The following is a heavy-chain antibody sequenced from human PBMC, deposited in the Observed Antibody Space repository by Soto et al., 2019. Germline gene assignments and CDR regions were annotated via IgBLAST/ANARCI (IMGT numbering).Heavy chain of an antibody. Sequence: PSETLSLTCTVSGDSISSYYWSWIRQPPGKGLEWIGSIHYSGSTNYNPSLNSQVTISVDTSKNQFSLNVISVTAADTAVYYCRRSSRYSTDVWGQGTTVTVSS. CDR2: IHYSGST. CDR1: GDSISSYY. D-gene: IGHD6-13*01. J-gene: IGHJ6*02. V-gene: IGHV4-59*08. CDR3: RRSSRYSTDV.